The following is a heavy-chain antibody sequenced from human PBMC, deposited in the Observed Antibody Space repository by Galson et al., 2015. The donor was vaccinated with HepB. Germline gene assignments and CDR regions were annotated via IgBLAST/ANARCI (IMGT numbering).Heavy chain of an antibody. J-gene: IGHJ4*02. CDR3: AKGGPGYSYGYYFDY. D-gene: IGHD5-18*01. CDR1: GFTFDDYA. V-gene: IGHV3-9*01. CDR2: ISWNSGSI. Sequence: SLRLSCAASGFTFDDYAMHWVRQAPGEGLEWVSGISWNSGSIGYADSVKGRFTISRDNAKNSLYLQMNSLRAEDTALYYCAKGGPGYSYGYYFDYWGQGTLVTVSS.